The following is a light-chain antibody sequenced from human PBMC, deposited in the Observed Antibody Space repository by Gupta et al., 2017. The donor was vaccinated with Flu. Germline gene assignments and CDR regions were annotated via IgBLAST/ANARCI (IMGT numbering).Light chain of an antibody. CDR2: STT. CDR3: AFFLGHGTSV. V-gene: IGLV8-61*01. CDR1: SGPVTPSLY. J-gene: IGLJ2*01. Sequence: QTVVTQEPSLSVSPGGTVTLTCQLSSGPVTPSLYASWYQQTPGQSPRTLIHSTTIRASGVPNRFSGSILGIKAALIITEARSDDESDYYCAFFLGHGTSVFGGGTRLTVL.